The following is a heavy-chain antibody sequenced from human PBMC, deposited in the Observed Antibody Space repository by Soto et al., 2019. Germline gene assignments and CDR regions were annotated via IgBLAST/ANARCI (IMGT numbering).Heavy chain of an antibody. CDR2: IYYTGST. Sequence: SETLSLTCTVSGGSIGSYYWSWIRQPPGKGLEWIGYIYYTGSTNYNPSLKSRVTISVDTSENEFSLKLSSVTAADTAVYYCAREKLCSGGNCYFDSWGQGTLVTVPS. CDR1: GGSIGSYY. CDR3: AREKLCSGGNCYFDS. D-gene: IGHD2-15*01. V-gene: IGHV4-59*01. J-gene: IGHJ4*02.